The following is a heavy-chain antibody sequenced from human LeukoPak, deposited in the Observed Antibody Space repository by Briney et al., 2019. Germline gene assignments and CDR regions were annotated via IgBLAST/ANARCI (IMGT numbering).Heavy chain of an antibody. CDR3: VRQSGSCTSTSCYAPFDY. D-gene: IGHD2-2*01. CDR2: ISSSTIYI. CDR1: GFTFSSYE. V-gene: IGHV3-48*03. Sequence: PGGSLRLSCAASGFTFSSYEMNWVRQAPGKGLEWVAYISSSTIYIYFADSLKGRFTISRDNAKNSLYLQMDSLRVEDTAVYYCVRQSGSCTSTSCYAPFDYWGQGALVTVSS. J-gene: IGHJ4*02.